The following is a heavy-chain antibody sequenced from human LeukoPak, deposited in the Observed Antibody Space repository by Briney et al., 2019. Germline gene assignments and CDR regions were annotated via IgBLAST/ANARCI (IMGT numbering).Heavy chain of an antibody. Sequence: PGGSLRLSCAASGFTFSSYSMNWVRQAPGKGLEWVSYISSSGSTIYYADSVKGRFTISRDNAKNSLYLQMNSLRAEDTAVYYCARAQWVVRGVTRNYYMDVWGKGTTVTISS. CDR3: ARAQWVVRGVTRNYYMDV. D-gene: IGHD3-10*01. CDR2: ISSSGSTI. V-gene: IGHV3-48*04. J-gene: IGHJ6*03. CDR1: GFTFSSYS.